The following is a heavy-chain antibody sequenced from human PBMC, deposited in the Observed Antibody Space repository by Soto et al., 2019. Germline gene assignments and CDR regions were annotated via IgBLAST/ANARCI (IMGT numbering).Heavy chain of an antibody. Sequence: ESGPTLVNPTQTLTLTCTFSGFSLSLSTSGMRVSWIRQPPGKALEWLARIDWDDDKVYSTSLKTSLTISKDTSKNQVVLTMTDMDPVDTGTYYCARTSRRDGSSYGLDVWGQGTTVTVS. J-gene: IGHJ6*02. CDR1: GFSLSLSTSGMR. D-gene: IGHD5-12*01. V-gene: IGHV2-70*04. CDR2: IDWDDDK. CDR3: ARTSRRDGSSYGLDV.